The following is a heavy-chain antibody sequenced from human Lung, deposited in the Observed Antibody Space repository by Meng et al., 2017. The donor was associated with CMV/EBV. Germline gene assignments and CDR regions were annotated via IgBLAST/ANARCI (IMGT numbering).Heavy chain of an antibody. CDR3: SRTIDH. CDR2: INPDGSEK. V-gene: IGHV3-7*01. J-gene: IGHJ5*02. CDR1: GFTFSTNW. Sequence: GESLKISCAASGFTFSTNWMDWVRQTPGKGLEWVANINPDGSEKYYVGSVEGRFTISRDNGKNLLSLEMISLRAEDTGVYYCSRTIDHLGQGTLVTVSS.